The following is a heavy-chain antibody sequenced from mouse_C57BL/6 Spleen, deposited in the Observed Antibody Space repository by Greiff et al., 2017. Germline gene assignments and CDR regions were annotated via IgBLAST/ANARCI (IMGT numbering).Heavy chain of an antibody. V-gene: IGHV1-50*01. Sequence: QVQLQQPGAELVKPGASVKLSCKASGYTFTSYWMQWVKQRPGQGLEWIGEIDPSASYTNYNQKFKGKATLTVDTSSSTAYMQLSSLTSEDSAVYYCARRYYGSAYWGQGTTLTVSS. CDR3: ARRYYGSAY. CDR1: GYTFTSYW. J-gene: IGHJ2*01. CDR2: IDPSASYT. D-gene: IGHD1-1*01.